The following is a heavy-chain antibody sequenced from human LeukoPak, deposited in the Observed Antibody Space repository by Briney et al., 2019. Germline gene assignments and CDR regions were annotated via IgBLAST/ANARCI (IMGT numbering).Heavy chain of an antibody. CDR2: IDPAGSTT. V-gene: IGHV3-74*01. D-gene: IGHD2-2*01. CDR3: ARDMHGPRDY. CDR1: GLSNYW. J-gene: IGHJ4*02. Sequence: GGSLRLSCAASGLSNYWVHWVRQAPGKGLVWVSRIDPAGSTTNYADSVKGRFTISRDNAKNTLYLQMNSLRAEDTAVYYCARDMHGPRDYWGQGTLVTVSS.